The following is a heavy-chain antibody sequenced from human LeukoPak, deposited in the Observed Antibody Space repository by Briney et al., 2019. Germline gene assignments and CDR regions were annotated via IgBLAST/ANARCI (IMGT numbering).Heavy chain of an antibody. V-gene: IGHV3-23*01. CDR2: ISGSGSST. J-gene: IGHJ6*03. Sequence: GGSLRLSCAASGFTFSSYAMSWVRQAPGKGLEWVSAISGSGSSTYYADSVKGRFTISRDNSKNTLYLQMNSLRAEDTAVYYCAKGGGRFSYYYMDVWGKGTTVTISS. CDR1: GFTFSSYA. CDR3: AKGGGRFSYYYMDV. D-gene: IGHD3-10*01.